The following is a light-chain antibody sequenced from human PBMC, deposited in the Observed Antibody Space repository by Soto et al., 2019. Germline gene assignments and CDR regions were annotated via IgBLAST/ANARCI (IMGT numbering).Light chain of an antibody. CDR1: QSVLYSSNNKNY. Sequence: DIVMTQSPDSLAVSLGERATINCKSSQSVLYSSNNKNYLAWYQQKPGQPPRKLISWASARESGVPDRFSGSGSVTDFTLTISSLQAEDVAVYYCQQFYTTLGTFGQGTKLEIK. J-gene: IGKJ2*01. V-gene: IGKV4-1*01. CDR3: QQFYTTLGT. CDR2: WAS.